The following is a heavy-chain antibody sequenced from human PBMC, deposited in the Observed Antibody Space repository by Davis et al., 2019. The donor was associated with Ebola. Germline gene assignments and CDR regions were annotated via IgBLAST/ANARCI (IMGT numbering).Heavy chain of an antibody. J-gene: IGHJ4*02. D-gene: IGHD3-22*01. Sequence: MPSETLSLTCTVSGGSISSSNWWSSVRQPPGKGLAWIGEIFHSGSTNYNPSLKSRVTISVDKSKNQFSLKLSSVTAADTAVYYCARSPGHYYDSSGYYSLYYFDYWGQGTLVTVSS. CDR2: IFHSGST. V-gene: IGHV4-4*02. CDR1: GGSISSSNW. CDR3: ARSPGHYYDSSGYYSLYYFDY.